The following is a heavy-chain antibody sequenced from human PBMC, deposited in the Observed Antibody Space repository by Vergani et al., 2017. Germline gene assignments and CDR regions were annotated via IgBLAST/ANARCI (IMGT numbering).Heavy chain of an antibody. V-gene: IGHV3-23*01. Sequence: EVQLLESGGGLVQPGGSLRLSCAASGCTFSSYAMSWVRQAPGKGLEWVSAISGSGGSTYYADSVKGRFTISRDNSKNTLYLQMNSLRAEDTAVYYCAKDQIEYSSSSPFDYWGQGTLVTVSS. D-gene: IGHD6-6*01. CDR2: ISGSGGST. J-gene: IGHJ4*02. CDR3: AKDQIEYSSSSPFDY. CDR1: GCTFSSYA.